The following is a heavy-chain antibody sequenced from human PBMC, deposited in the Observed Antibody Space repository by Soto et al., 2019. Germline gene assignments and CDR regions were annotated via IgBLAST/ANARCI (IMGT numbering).Heavy chain of an antibody. V-gene: IGHV4-34*01. CDR3: TRDGDGRMTTNRYYYSGMAV. D-gene: IGHD2-21*02. Sequence: WIRKHKGKGLEWIGEINHSGGTKYNPSLKSRVTISADTSKNQFSLNLSSVTAADTAVYYCTRDGDGRMTTNRYYYSGMAVRRPRTTVPVSS. J-gene: IGHJ6*02. CDR2: INHSGGT.